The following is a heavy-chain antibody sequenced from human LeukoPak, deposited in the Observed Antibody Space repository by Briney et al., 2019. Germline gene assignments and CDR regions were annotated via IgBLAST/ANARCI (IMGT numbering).Heavy chain of an antibody. CDR2: IYHSGST. J-gene: IGHJ4*02. D-gene: IGHD1-26*01. CDR3: ARDSGSYFALDY. V-gene: IGHV4-38-2*02. Sequence: PSETLSLTCTVSGYSISSGYYWGWIRQPPGKGLEWIGSIYHSGSTYYNPSLKSRVTISVDTSKNQFSLRLSSVTAADTAVYYCARDSGSYFALDYWGQGTLVTVSS. CDR1: GYSISSGYY.